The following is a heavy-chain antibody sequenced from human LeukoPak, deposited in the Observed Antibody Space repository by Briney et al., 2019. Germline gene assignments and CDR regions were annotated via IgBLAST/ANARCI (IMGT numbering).Heavy chain of an antibody. V-gene: IGHV3-9*01. CDR2: ISWNSGSI. Sequence: GGSLRLSCAASGFTFDDYAMHWVRQAPGKGLEWVSGISWNSGSIGYADSVKGRFTISRDNAKNSLYLQMNSLRAEDTALYYCAKGGLIAVAGKEFDYWGQGTLVTVSS. CDR3: AKGGLIAVAGKEFDY. CDR1: GFTFDDYA. D-gene: IGHD6-19*01. J-gene: IGHJ4*02.